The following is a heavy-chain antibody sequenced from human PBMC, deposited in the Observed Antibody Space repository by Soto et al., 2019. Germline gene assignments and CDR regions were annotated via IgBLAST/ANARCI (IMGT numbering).Heavy chain of an antibody. Sequence: QEQLVQSGAEVKKPGSSVKVSCKDSGGLFSSYAISWVRQAPGQGLEWMGGIIPVFGTAYYAQKFQGRVTITADESTNTAYLELSSLRSEDTAMYYCARGGSGYVWFNEFWGQGSLVTVSS. CDR3: ARGGSGYVWFNEF. J-gene: IGHJ4*02. CDR1: GGLFSSYA. CDR2: IIPVFGTA. D-gene: IGHD3-22*01. V-gene: IGHV1-69*01.